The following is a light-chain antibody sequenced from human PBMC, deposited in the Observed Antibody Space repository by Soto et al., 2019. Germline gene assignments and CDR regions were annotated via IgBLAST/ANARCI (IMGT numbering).Light chain of an antibody. V-gene: IGKV1-5*01. Sequence: DIQMTQSPSTLSASLGDRVTITCRASQRIDTWVAWYQQKPGTAPKLLVYDASSLETGVPSRFSGSGSGTDFTLTISSLQPEDFATYYCQQSYSPPPVTFGQGTRLEIK. J-gene: IGKJ5*01. CDR3: QQSYSPPPVT. CDR2: DAS. CDR1: QRIDTW.